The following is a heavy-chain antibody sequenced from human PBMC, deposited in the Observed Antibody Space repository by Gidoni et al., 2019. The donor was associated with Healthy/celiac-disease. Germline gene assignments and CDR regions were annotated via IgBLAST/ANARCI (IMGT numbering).Heavy chain of an antibody. CDR3: ARDKASN. CDR2: ISSSSSYI. CDR1: GFTFSSYS. Sequence: EVQLVESGGGLVKPGGSLRISCAASGFTFSSYSMNWVRQAHGKGLEWVSSISSSSSYIYYADSVKCRFTISRDNAKVSLYLQMNSLRAEDTAVYYCARDKASNWGQGTLVTVSS. J-gene: IGHJ4*02. V-gene: IGHV3-21*01.